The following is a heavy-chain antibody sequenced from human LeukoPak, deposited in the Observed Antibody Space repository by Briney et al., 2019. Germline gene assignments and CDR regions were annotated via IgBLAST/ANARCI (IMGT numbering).Heavy chain of an antibody. CDR1: GFSFSDSY. Sequence: GSLRLSCSASGFSFSDSYMSWIRQAPGQGLEWLSYIKSSDTSTFYADSVKGRFTVSRDNAKNSLYLQMNSLRAEDTAVYYCARRGNMSSHAFDIWGQGTVVTVSS. J-gene: IGHJ3*02. V-gene: IGHV3-11*01. CDR2: IKSSDTST. D-gene: IGHD2/OR15-2a*01. CDR3: ARRGNMSSHAFDI.